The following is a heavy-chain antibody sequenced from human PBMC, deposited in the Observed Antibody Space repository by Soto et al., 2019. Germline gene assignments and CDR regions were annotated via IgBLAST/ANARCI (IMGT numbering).Heavy chain of an antibody. D-gene: IGHD3-9*01. Sequence: QVQLVESGGGVVQPGRSLILSCAASGFTFSSYAMHWVRQAPGKGLEWVAVISYDGSNKYYADSVKGRFTISRDNSKNTLYLQMNSLRAEDTAVYYCARASYYDILTGYFDYWGQGTLVTVSS. J-gene: IGHJ4*02. V-gene: IGHV3-30-3*01. CDR1: GFTFSSYA. CDR3: ARASYYDILTGYFDY. CDR2: ISYDGSNK.